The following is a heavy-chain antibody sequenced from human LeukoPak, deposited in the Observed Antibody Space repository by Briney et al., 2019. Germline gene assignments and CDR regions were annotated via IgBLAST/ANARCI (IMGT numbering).Heavy chain of an antibody. D-gene: IGHD3-3*01. CDR2: INPNSGCT. CDR1: GYTFTGYY. V-gene: IGHV1-2*02. J-gene: IGHJ4*02. CDR3: ARGVPPYYDFWSGYSDYFDY. Sequence: ASVKVSCKASGYTFTGYYMHWVRQAPGQGLEWMGWINPNSGCTNYAQKFQGRVTMTRDTSISTAYMELSRLRSDDTAVYYCARGVPPYYDFWSGYSDYFDYWGQGTLVTVSS.